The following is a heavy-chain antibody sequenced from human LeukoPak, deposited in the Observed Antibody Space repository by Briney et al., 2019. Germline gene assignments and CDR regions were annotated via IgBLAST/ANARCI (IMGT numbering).Heavy chain of an antibody. CDR2: IGTAGDP. J-gene: IGHJ3*02. Sequence: PGGSLRLSCVASGFTFSSYDMHWVRQATGEGLEWVSAIGTAGDPYYAGSVKGRFTISRENAKNSLYLQMNSLRAGDTAVYYCARAGYSSGWYAFDMWGQGTMVTVSS. CDR1: GFTFSSYD. D-gene: IGHD6-19*01. CDR3: ARAGYSSGWYAFDM. V-gene: IGHV3-13*05.